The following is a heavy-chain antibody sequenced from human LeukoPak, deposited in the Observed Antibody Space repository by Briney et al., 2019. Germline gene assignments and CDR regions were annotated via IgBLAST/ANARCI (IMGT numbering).Heavy chain of an antibody. CDR2: FDPEDGET. V-gene: IGHV1-24*01. J-gene: IGHJ4*02. CDR1: GYTLTELS. CDR3: ATDTYYYDSSGYYFDY. D-gene: IGHD3-22*01. Sequence: ASVTVSCTVSGYTLTELSMHWVRQAPGKGLEWMGGFDPEDGETIYAQKFQGRVTMTEDTSTDTAYMELSSLRSEDTAVYYCATDTYYYDSSGYYFDYWGQGTLVTVSS.